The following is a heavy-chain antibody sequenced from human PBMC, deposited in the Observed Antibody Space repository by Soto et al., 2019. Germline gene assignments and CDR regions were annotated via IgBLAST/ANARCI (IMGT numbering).Heavy chain of an antibody. CDR1: GYSFTSYW. CDR2: IYPGDSDT. Sequence: GESLKISCKGSGYSFTSYWIGWVRQMPGKGLEWMGIIYPGDSDTRYSPSFQGQVTISADKSISTAYLQWSSLKASDTAMYYCSRRYCNSASCYNGMDVWGQGTTVTVSS. D-gene: IGHD2-2*02. V-gene: IGHV5-51*01. CDR3: SRRYCNSASCYNGMDV. J-gene: IGHJ6*02.